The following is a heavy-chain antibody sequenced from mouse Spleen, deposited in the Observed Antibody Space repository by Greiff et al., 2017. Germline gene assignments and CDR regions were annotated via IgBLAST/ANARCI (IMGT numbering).Heavy chain of an antibody. CDR2: IDPEDGET. J-gene: IGHJ4*01. CDR3: APYDSYYYAMDY. D-gene: IGHD2-4*01. Sequence: VHVKQSGAELVKPGASVKLSCTASVFNINDYYMHWVKQRTEQGLEWIGRIDPEDGETKYAPKFQGKATITADTSSNTAYLQLSSLTSEDTAVYYCAPYDSYYYAMDYWGQGTSVTVSS. CDR1: VFNINDYY. V-gene: IGHV14-2*01.